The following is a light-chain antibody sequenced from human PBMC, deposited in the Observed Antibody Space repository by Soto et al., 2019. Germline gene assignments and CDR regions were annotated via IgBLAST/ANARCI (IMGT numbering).Light chain of an antibody. Sequence: DIQMTQSPSTLSASVGDRVTITCRASQSISVWLAWYQQKPGKAPKLLIYDASNLETGVPSRFSGSGSGTDFTFTISSLQPEDIATYYCQQYDNLPRLTFGGGTKVDIK. V-gene: IGKV1-33*01. J-gene: IGKJ4*01. CDR1: QSISVW. CDR3: QQYDNLPRLT. CDR2: DAS.